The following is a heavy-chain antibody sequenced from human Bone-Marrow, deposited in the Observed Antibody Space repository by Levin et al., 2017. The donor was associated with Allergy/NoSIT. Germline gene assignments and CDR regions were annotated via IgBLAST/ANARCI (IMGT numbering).Heavy chain of an antibody. CDR2: IVPGFVTA. J-gene: IGHJ4*02. CDR1: GGTFSNYV. D-gene: IGHD2-15*01. V-gene: IGHV1-69*13. Sequence: SVKVSCKASGGTFSNYVIIWVRQVPGQGLEWMGGIVPGFVTANYAQKFQGRVTITADESTSTAYMEMRSLRFDDTAMYYCARPKYCSGGDCDNNLDYWGQGTLLTVSS. CDR3: ARPKYCSGGDCDNNLDY.